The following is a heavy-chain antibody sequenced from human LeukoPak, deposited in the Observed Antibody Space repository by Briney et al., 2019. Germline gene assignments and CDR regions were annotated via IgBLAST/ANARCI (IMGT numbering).Heavy chain of an antibody. CDR2: IKSKSDGGTT. J-gene: IGHJ4*02. CDR3: TPGGGRYFDWLFLY. V-gene: IGHV3-15*01. Sequence: GGSLRLSCAASGFTFENAWMSWVRQAPGKGLEWVGRIKSKSDGGTTDYAAPVKGRFTISRDDSENTLSLQMNRLNDQDPAVYYCTPGGGRYFDWLFLYWGQGTLVTVSS. CDR1: GFTFENAW. D-gene: IGHD3-9*01.